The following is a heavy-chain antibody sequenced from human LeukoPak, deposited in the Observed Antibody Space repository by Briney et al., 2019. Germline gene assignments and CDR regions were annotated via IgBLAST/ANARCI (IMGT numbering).Heavy chain of an antibody. CDR2: ISSGSSFI. D-gene: IGHD4-17*01. Sequence: GGSLRLSCAASGFTFSDYYMSWIRQAPGKGLEWVSSISSGSSFIYYADSVKGRFTISRDNAKNSLYLQMNSLRAEDTAVYYCAREDNYGDYGLSYWGQGTLVTVSS. J-gene: IGHJ4*02. CDR3: AREDNYGDYGLSY. V-gene: IGHV3-11*06. CDR1: GFTFSDYY.